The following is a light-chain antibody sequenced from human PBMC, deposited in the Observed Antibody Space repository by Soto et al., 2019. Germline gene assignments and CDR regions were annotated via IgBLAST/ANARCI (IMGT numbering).Light chain of an antibody. J-gene: IGLJ2*01. CDR2: EDN. Sequence: NFMLTQPHSVSESPGKTVTFSCTRSSCSIDSNYVQWYQQRPDSAPTIVISEDNQRASGVPDRFSGSIDTSSDSPSLTISGVKTEDDADYYCQSYSGTNVVFGGGTKLTVL. V-gene: IGLV6-57*04. CDR3: QSYSGTNVV. CDR1: SCSIDSNY.